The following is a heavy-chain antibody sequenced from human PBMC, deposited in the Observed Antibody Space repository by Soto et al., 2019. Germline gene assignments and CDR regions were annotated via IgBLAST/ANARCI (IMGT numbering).Heavy chain of an antibody. Sequence: QVQLVESGGGVIQPGTSLRLSCAASGFAFRYHGIHWVRQAPGKGLEWVAVTWSGGRGEYYADSVRGRFTISRDNSKTTVYLQMNSLRVEDTAVYYCAKDDDTSSHYSLLDFRGQGTLVTVSS. J-gene: IGHJ4*02. V-gene: IGHV3-33*06. D-gene: IGHD3-22*01. CDR3: AKDDDTSSHYSLLDF. CDR1: GFAFRYHG. CDR2: TWSGGRGE.